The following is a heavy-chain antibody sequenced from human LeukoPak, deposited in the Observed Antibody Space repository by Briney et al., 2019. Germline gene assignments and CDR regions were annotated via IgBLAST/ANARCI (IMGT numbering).Heavy chain of an antibody. V-gene: IGHV4-59*01. CDR3: ARAGAWQIDP. CDR2: IFYTGSS. J-gene: IGHJ5*02. Sequence: SETLSLTCTVSGASISSYYWSWIRQPPGKGLEWIGHIFYTGSSNYNPSLKSRVTISLDRSKYQFSLRLTSVTAADTAVYYCARAGAWQIDPWGQGTLVTVSS. CDR1: GASISSYY. D-gene: IGHD3-10*01.